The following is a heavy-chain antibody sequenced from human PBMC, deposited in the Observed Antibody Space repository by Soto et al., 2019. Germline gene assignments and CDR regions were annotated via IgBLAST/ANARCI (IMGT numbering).Heavy chain of an antibody. CDR3: AIPPYYDILTGLDAFDI. D-gene: IGHD3-9*01. Sequence: QVQLVESGGGVVQPGRSLRLSCAASGFTFSSYAMHWVRQDPGKGLEWVAVISYDGSNKYYADSVKGRFTISRDNSKNTLYLQMNSLRAEDTAVYYCAIPPYYDILTGLDAFDIWGQGTMVTVSS. J-gene: IGHJ3*02. CDR1: GFTFSSYA. V-gene: IGHV3-30-3*01. CDR2: ISYDGSNK.